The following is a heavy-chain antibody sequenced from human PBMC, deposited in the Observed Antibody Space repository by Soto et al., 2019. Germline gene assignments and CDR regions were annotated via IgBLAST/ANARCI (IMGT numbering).Heavy chain of an antibody. Sequence: ASVKVSCKASGYTFISYGITWVRQAPGQGPEWMGWISAYTGKTNYAQKLQGRVTMTTDTSTSTAYMELRSLRSDDTAVYYCARESTFYRNTTNCSYYYYGMDLWGQGTTVTVS. CDR2: ISAYTGKT. CDR3: ARESTFYRNTTNCSYYYYGMDL. V-gene: IGHV1-18*01. D-gene: IGHD2-2*01. J-gene: IGHJ6*02. CDR1: GYTFISYG.